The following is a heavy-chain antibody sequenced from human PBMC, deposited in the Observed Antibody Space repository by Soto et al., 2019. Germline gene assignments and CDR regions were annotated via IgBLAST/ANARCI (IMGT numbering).Heavy chain of an antibody. CDR1: GFTFSSYA. D-gene: IGHD3-10*01. Sequence: EVQLLESGGGLVQPGGSLRLSCAASGFTFSSYAMSWVRQAPGKGLGWVSAISGSGGSTYYADSVKGRFTISRDNSKNTLYLQMNSLRAEDTAVYYCATHLWFGELYYWGQGTLVTVSS. J-gene: IGHJ4*02. CDR3: ATHLWFGELYY. CDR2: ISGSGGST. V-gene: IGHV3-23*01.